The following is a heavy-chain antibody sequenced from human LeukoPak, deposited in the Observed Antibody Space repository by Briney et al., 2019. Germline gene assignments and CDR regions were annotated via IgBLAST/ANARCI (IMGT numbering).Heavy chain of an antibody. CDR2: INWNGGST. D-gene: IGHD3-10*01. CDR1: GFTFDDYA. Sequence: GGSLRLSCAASGFTFDDYAMHWVRQAPGKGLEWVSGINWNGGSTGYADSVKGRFTISRDNAKNSLYLQMNSLRAEDTALYHCARDTASPYYYGSGGYGMDVWGQGTTVTVSS. J-gene: IGHJ6*02. CDR3: ARDTASPYYYGSGGYGMDV. V-gene: IGHV3-20*01.